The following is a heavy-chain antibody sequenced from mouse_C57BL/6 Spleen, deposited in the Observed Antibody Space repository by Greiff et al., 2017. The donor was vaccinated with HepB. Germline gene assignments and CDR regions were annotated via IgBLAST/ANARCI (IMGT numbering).Heavy chain of an antibody. D-gene: IGHD2-1*01. J-gene: IGHJ3*01. CDR3: ARSAIPSYGNYVWFAY. CDR1: GYTFTSYW. CDR2: IYPGSGST. V-gene: IGHV1-55*01. Sequence: VQLQQSGAELVKPGASVKMSCKASGYTFTSYWITWVKQRPGQGLEWIGDIYPGSGSTNYNEKFKSKATLTVDTSSSTAYMQLSSLTSEDSAVYYCARSAIPSYGNYVWFAYWGQGTLVTVSA.